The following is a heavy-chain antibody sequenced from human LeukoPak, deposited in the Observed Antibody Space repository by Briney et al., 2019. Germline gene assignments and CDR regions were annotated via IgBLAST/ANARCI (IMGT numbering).Heavy chain of an antibody. J-gene: IGHJ5*02. CDR1: GGTFSSYA. V-gene: IGHV1-69*05. CDR3: ARGGAYSGYDPNWFDP. CDR2: IIPIFGTA. D-gene: IGHD5-12*01. Sequence: SVKVSCKASGGTFSSYAISWVRQAPGQGLEWMGGIIPIFGTANYAQKFQGRVTITTDESTSTAYMELSSLRSEDTAVYYCARGGAYSGYDPNWFDPWGQGTLVTVSS.